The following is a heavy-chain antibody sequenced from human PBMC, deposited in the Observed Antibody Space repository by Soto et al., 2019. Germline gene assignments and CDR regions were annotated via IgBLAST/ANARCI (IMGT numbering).Heavy chain of an antibody. CDR3: ARTQSVFDY. Sequence: SQTLSLTCAISGDSVSSNSGAWNWIRQSPSRGLEWLGRTSYRSKWYSEYAVSVKGRITINPDTSKNQFSLQLNSVTPEDSAVYYCARTQSVFDYWGQGTQVTVSS. J-gene: IGHJ4*02. CDR1: GDSVSSNSGA. CDR2: TSYRSKWYS. V-gene: IGHV6-1*01.